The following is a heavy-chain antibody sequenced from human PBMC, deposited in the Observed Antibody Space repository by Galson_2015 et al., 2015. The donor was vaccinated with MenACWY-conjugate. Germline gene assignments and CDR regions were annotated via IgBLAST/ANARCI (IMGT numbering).Heavy chain of an antibody. J-gene: IGHJ4*02. CDR3: ARSTLGWLRNPLY. CDR2: ITGSGGTT. D-gene: IGHD5-12*01. Sequence: SLRLSCAASGFTFTTYAMSWVRQAPGKGLEWVSAITGSGGTTYYADSVKGRFTISRDKSKNTLNLQMNSLRAEDTALYYCARSTLGWLRNPLYWGQGTLVTVSS. CDR1: GFTFTTYA. V-gene: IGHV3-23*01.